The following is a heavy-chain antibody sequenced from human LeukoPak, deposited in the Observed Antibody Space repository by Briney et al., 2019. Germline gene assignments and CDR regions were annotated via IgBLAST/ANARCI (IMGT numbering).Heavy chain of an antibody. CDR2: ISSSSSYT. V-gene: IGHV3-11*06. Sequence: GGSLRLSCAASGFTFSSYWMSWIRQAPGKGLEWVSYISSSSSYTNYADSVKGRFTISRDNAKNSLYLQMNSLRAEDTAVYYCARDRYCSSTSCYSMGGMDVWGKGTTVTVSS. J-gene: IGHJ6*04. D-gene: IGHD2-2*01. CDR3: ARDRYCSSTSCYSMGGMDV. CDR1: GFTFSSYW.